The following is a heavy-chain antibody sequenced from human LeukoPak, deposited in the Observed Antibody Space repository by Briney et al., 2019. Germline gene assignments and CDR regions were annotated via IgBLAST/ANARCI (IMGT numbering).Heavy chain of an antibody. CDR1: GFAFSSYA. CDR3: AKDWRNWGECGGDCLDY. D-gene: IGHD2-21*01. CDR2: ISHSGDNT. V-gene: IGHV3-23*01. J-gene: IGHJ4*02. Sequence: GGSLRLSCAASGFAFSSYAMSWVRQAPGRGLEWVSSISHSGDNTYYADSVKGRFTIYRDNSKNTLYVQMNNLKAEDTALYYCAKDWRNWGECGGDCLDYWGQGTLVTVSS.